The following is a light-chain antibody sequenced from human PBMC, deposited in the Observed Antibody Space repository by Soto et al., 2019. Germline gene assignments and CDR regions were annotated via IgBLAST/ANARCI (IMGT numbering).Light chain of an antibody. J-gene: IGLJ3*02. CDR2: SND. CDR1: PSNIGTTA. CDR3: AAWDASLNIWV. V-gene: IGLV1-44*01. Sequence: QSVLTQPPSASGPPGKRVTIFCSGTPSNIGTTAVNWYQHLPGTAPKGLIYSNDLRRSGVPDRFSASKSGTSASLAISGLQSEDEADYYCAAWDASLNIWVFGGGTKLTVL.